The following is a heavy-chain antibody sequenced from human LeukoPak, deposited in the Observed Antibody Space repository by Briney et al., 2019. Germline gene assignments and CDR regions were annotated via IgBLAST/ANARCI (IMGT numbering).Heavy chain of an antibody. J-gene: IGHJ1*01. CDR2: INSDGSST. Sequence: GGSLRLSCAASGFTFSSYWMHWVRQAPGKGLVWVSRINSDGSSTSYADSVKGRFTISRDDAKNTLYLQMNSLRAEDTAVYYCARDPEGSVTTYFQHWGQGTLVTVSS. CDR3: ARDPEGSVTTYFQH. V-gene: IGHV3-74*01. CDR1: GFTFSSYW. D-gene: IGHD4-17*01.